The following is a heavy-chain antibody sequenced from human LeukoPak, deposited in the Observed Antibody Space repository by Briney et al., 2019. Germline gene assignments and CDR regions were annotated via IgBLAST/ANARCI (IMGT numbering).Heavy chain of an antibody. J-gene: IGHJ4*02. CDR2: INPHSGGT. CDR1: GFTFTGYY. Sequence: ASVKVSCKASGFTFTGYYIHWVRQAPGQGLEWMGYINPHSGGTNSPQKFQGRVTITTDESTSTAYMELSSLRSEDTAVYYCARGVRGLTGIHFDYWGQGTLVTVSS. CDR3: ARGVRGLTGIHFDY. V-gene: IGHV1-2*02. D-gene: IGHD7-27*01.